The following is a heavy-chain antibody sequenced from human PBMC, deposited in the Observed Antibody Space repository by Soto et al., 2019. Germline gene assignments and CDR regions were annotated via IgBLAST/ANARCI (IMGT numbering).Heavy chain of an antibody. J-gene: IGHJ3*02. D-gene: IGHD3-10*01. CDR3: AHTLYGSGSYYSGVDAFDI. CDR2: IYWDDDK. CDR1: GFSLSTSGVG. V-gene: IGHV2-5*02. Sequence: QITLKESGPTLVKPTQTLTLTCTFSGFSLSTSGVGVGWIRQPPGKALEWLALIYWDDDKRSSPSLKSRLTITKDTSKNQVVLTMTNMDPVDTATYYCAHTLYGSGSYYSGVDAFDIWGQGTMVTVSS.